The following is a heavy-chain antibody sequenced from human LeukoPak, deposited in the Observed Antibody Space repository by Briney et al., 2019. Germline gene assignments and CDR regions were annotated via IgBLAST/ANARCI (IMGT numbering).Heavy chain of an antibody. J-gene: IGHJ6*02. Sequence: GGSLRLSCAASGFTFSDYWMSWVRQAPGKGLEWVANIKKDGSEKYYVDSVKGRFTISRDNAKNSLYLQMNSLRAEDTAVYYCAREGGYGLDVWGQGTTVTVSS. CDR3: AREGGYGLDV. CDR1: GFTFSDYW. D-gene: IGHD2-15*01. CDR2: IKKDGSEK. V-gene: IGHV3-7*03.